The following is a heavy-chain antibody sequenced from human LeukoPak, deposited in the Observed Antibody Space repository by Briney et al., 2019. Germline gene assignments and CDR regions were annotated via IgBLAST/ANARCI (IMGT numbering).Heavy chain of an antibody. Sequence: GRSLRLSCADSGFTFSSYAMHWVRQAPGKGLEWVAVISYDGSNKYYADSVKGRFTISRDNSKNTLYLQMNSLRAEDTAVYYCARGRHLPDYWGQGTLVTVSS. V-gene: IGHV3-30*04. CDR3: ARGRHLPDY. CDR1: GFTFSSYA. J-gene: IGHJ4*02. D-gene: IGHD3-3*02. CDR2: ISYDGSNK.